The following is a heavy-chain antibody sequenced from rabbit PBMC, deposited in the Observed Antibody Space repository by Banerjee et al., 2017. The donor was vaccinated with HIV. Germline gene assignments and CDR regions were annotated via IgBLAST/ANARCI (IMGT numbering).Heavy chain of an antibody. Sequence: QQQLEESGGGLVKPGGSLTLTCTASGFDLSSGYDMCWVRQAPGKGLEWIACIGTADGNTFYANWAKGRFTISKTPSTTVTLQMTSLTAADTATYFCARDLAGVTGWNFNLWGPGTLV. J-gene: IGHJ4*01. D-gene: IGHD4-1*01. CDR1: GFDLSSGYD. CDR3: ARDLAGVTGWNFNL. CDR2: IGTADGNT. V-gene: IGHV1S45*01.